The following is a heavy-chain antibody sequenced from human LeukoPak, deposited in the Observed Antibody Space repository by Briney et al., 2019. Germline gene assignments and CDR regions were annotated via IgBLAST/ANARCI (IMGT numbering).Heavy chain of an antibody. V-gene: IGHV4-39*07. J-gene: IGHJ4*02. CDR2: INHSGST. Sequence: PSETLSLTCTVSGGSINNSSYYWGWIRQPPGKGLEWIGEINHSGSTNYNPSLKSRVTISVDTSKNQFSLKLSSVTAADTAVYYCARRQSGYSYGYFDYWGQGTLVTVSS. CDR3: ARRQSGYSYGYFDY. CDR1: GGSINNSSYY. D-gene: IGHD5-18*01.